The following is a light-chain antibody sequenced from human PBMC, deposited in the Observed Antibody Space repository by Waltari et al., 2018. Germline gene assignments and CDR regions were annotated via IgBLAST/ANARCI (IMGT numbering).Light chain of an antibody. V-gene: IGLV2-23*02. CDR2: EVP. Sequence: QSALTQPASVSGSPGPSLTIPCTGTSSDVGNYNLVSWNQHHPGKVPKLMLYEVPKRPSGISNRFSGSKSGNTASLTISGLQAEDEGDYYCCSYAGSRIVVFGGGTKMTVL. J-gene: IGLJ2*01. CDR3: CSYAGSRIVV. CDR1: SSDVGNYNL.